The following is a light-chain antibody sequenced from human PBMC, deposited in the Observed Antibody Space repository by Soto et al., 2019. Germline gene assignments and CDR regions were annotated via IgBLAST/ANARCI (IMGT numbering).Light chain of an antibody. CDR1: QSVSRN. CDR2: GSS. CDR3: QQYNNWPTWT. Sequence: EIVMTQSPPTLSVSPGERVTLSCRASQSVSRNLAWYQQKVGQAPRLRIYGSSTRATGIPARFSVSGSGTEFTLTISSLQSEDFAVYYCQQYNNWPTWTFGQGTKVYIK. J-gene: IGKJ1*01. V-gene: IGKV3-15*01.